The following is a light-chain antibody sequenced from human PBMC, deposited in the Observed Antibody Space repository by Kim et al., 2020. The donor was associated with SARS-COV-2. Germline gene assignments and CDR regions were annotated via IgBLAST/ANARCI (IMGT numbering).Light chain of an antibody. V-gene: IGKV3-15*01. CDR3: QQYDNWFPYT. CDR1: QSIGTN. CDR2: GAS. Sequence: VMTQSPATLSLSPGDRAILTCRASQSIGTNLAWYHQKPGQAPRLLIYGASTRATGVPARNSGSASGSDFTLTISTLQSGDFGIYYCQQYDNWFPYTFGQGTELEIK. J-gene: IGKJ2*01.